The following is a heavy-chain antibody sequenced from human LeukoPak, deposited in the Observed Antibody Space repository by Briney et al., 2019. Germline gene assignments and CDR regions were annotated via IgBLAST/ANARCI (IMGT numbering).Heavy chain of an antibody. CDR3: ARHSYSSGWDSDY. D-gene: IGHD6-19*01. V-gene: IGHV4-39*01. CDR1: GGSISSSSYY. CDR2: IYYSGST. J-gene: IGHJ4*02. Sequence: SETLSLTCTVSGGSISSSSYYWGWIRQPPGKGLEWIGSIYYSGSTYYNPSLKSGVTISVDTSKNQFSLKLSSVTAPDTAVYYCARHSYSSGWDSDYWGQGTLVTVSS.